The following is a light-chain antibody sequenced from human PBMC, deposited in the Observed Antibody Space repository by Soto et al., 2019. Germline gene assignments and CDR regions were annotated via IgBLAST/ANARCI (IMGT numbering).Light chain of an antibody. CDR1: PSNIGAGYD. Sequence: QSVLTQPPSVSGAPGQRVTISCTGSPSNIGAGYDEHWYQQFPGTAPKLLIYGNTNRPSGVPARFSASKSGTSASLSITGRQTEDAADYYCQSYDSGLSGLHVIFGGGTKLTVL. CDR2: GNT. V-gene: IGLV1-40*01. CDR3: QSYDSGLSGLHVI. J-gene: IGLJ2*01.